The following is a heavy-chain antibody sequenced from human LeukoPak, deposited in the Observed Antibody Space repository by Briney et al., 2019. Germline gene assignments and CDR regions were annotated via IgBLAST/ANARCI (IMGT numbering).Heavy chain of an antibody. CDR2: FDPEDGET. V-gene: IGHV1-24*01. D-gene: IGHD3-3*01. Sequence: ASVKVSCKVSGYTLTELSMHWVRQAPGKGLEWMGGFDPEDGETIYAQKFQGRVTMTEDTSTDTAYMELSSLRSEDTAVYYCATDEGRTIFEGFDIWGQGTMVTVSS. CDR1: GYTLTELS. J-gene: IGHJ3*02. CDR3: ATDEGRTIFEGFDI.